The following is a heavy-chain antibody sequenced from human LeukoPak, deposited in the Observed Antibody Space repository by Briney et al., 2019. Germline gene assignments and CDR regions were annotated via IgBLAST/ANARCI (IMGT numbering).Heavy chain of an antibody. CDR2: INHSGST. Sequence: SETLSLTCAVYGGSFSGYYWSWIRQPPGKGLEWIGEINHSGSTNYNPSLKSRVTISVDTPKNQFSLKLSSVTAADTAVYYCARRQGSGSHRQDYWGQGTLVTVSS. CDR1: GGSFSGYY. D-gene: IGHD3-10*01. CDR3: ARRQGSGSHRQDY. J-gene: IGHJ4*02. V-gene: IGHV4-34*01.